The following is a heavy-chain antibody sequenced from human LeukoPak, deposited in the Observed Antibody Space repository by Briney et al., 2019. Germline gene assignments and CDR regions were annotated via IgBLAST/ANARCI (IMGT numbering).Heavy chain of an antibody. Sequence: GGSLRLSCVVSGFTVNNDYMSWVRQAPGRGLEWVSAISGSGGSTYYADSVKGRFTISRDNSKNTLYLQMNSLRAEDTAVYYCAKVEVVTIFGVVIMGAFDIWGQGTMVTVSS. CDR1: GFTVNNDY. V-gene: IGHV3-23*01. J-gene: IGHJ3*02. CDR2: ISGSGGST. D-gene: IGHD3-3*01. CDR3: AKVEVVTIFGVVIMGAFDI.